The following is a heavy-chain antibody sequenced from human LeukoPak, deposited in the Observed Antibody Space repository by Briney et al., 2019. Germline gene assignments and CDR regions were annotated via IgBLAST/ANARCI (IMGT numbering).Heavy chain of an antibody. V-gene: IGHV3-30*18. CDR2: ISYDGSNK. D-gene: IGHD3-10*01. CDR3: AKGAYYYGSGSYSRVDY. CDR1: GFTFSSYG. J-gene: IGHJ4*02. Sequence: PGGSLRLSCAASGFTFSSYGMHWVRQAPGKGLEWVAVISYDGSNKYYADSVKGRFTISRDNSKNTLYLQMNSLRAEDTAVYYCAKGAYYYGSGSYSRVDYWGQGTLVTVSS.